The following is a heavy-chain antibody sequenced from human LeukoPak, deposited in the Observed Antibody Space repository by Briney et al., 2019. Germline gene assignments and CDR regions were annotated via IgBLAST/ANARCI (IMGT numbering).Heavy chain of an antibody. V-gene: IGHV3-30*18. CDR1: GFTFSSYG. CDR2: ISYDGSNK. CDR3: AEEGKYSSSFLFDY. Sequence: GGSLRLSCAASGFTFSSYGMHWVRQAPGKGLEWVAVISYDGSNKYYADSVKGRFTISRDNSKNTLYLQMNSLRAEDTAVYYCAEEGKYSSSFLFDYWGQGTLVTVSS. J-gene: IGHJ4*02. D-gene: IGHD6-6*01.